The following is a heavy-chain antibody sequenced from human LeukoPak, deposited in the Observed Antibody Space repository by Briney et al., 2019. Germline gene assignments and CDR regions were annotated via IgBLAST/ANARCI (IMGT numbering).Heavy chain of an antibody. Sequence: SETLSLTCTVSGGSISSYYWSWIRQPAGKGLEWIGRLYTSGSTNYNPSLKSRVTMSVDTSKNQFSLKLTPMTAADTAVYYCARGGSSGYYYGWGQGTLVTVSS. CDR2: LYTSGST. CDR3: ARGGSSGYYYG. V-gene: IGHV4-4*07. D-gene: IGHD3-22*01. J-gene: IGHJ4*02. CDR1: GGSISSYY.